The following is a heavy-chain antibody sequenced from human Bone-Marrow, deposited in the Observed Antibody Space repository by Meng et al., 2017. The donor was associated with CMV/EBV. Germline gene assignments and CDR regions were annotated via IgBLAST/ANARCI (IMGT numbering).Heavy chain of an antibody. CDR2: INSNNGGT. D-gene: IGHD6-13*01. Sequence: NATGYSITGCESPWGRQEPGQGIELMGWINSNNGGTKYAQLFQGRVNMTRDTSIKTAYMEWSRLTSDDTARYYCARNGLSGAGKGGWGQGTLVTVSS. CDR1: GYSITGCE. CDR3: ARNGLSGAGKGG. V-gene: IGHV1-2*02. J-gene: IGHJ4*02.